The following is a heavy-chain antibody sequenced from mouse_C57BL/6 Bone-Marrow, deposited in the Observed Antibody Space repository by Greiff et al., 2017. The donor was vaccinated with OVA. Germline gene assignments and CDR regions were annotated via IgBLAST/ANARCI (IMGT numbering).Heavy chain of an antibody. CDR3: ARPLYGTGFDY. CDR1: GFTFSDYY. CDR2: ISNGGGST. D-gene: IGHD1-1*01. Sequence: VQLKESGGGLVQPGGSLKLSCAASGFTFSDYYMYWVRQTPEKRLEWVAYISNGGGSTYYPDTVKGRFTISRDNAKNTLYLQMSRLKSEDTAMYYCARPLYGTGFDYWGQGTTLTVSS. J-gene: IGHJ2*01. V-gene: IGHV5-12*01.